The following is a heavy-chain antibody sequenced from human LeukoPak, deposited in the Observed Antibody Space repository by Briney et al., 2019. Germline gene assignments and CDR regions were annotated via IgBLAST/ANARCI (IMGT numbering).Heavy chain of an antibody. CDR1: GGSISSGSYY. Sequence: SQTLSLTCTVSGGSISSGSYYWSWIRQPAGKGLEWIGRIYTSGSTNYNPSLKSRVTISVDTSKNQFSLKLNSVTAADTAVYYCARRYCSSTNCHDAFDIWGQGTMVTVSS. V-gene: IGHV4-61*02. J-gene: IGHJ3*02. CDR3: ARRYCSSTNCHDAFDI. CDR2: IYTSGST. D-gene: IGHD2-2*01.